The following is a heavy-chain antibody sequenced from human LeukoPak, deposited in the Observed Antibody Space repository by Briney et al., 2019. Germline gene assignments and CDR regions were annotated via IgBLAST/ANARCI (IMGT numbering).Heavy chain of an antibody. D-gene: IGHD2-2*01. V-gene: IGHV3-23*01. CDR2: ISGSGDST. CDR1: GFTFRSYG. CDR3: AKSFRSTSLDY. J-gene: IGHJ4*02. Sequence: GGTLRLSCAGPGFTFRSYGITWVRQAPGKGLEWVSAISGSGDSTYYADSVKGRFTISRDNSRNTLYLQMNSLRAGDTAVYYCAKSFRSTSLDYWGQGTLVTVSS.